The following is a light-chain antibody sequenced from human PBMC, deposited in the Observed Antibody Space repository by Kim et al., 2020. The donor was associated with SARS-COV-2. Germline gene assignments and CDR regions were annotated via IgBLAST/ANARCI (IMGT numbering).Light chain of an antibody. CDR3: AAWDDSLSDVV. CDR1: SSNIGSNY. V-gene: IGLV1-47*01. J-gene: IGLJ2*01. CDR2: RNN. Sequence: GQRVTISCSGSSSNIGSNYGYWYQQLPGTAPKLLIYRNNQRPSGVPDRFSGSKSGTSASLAISGLRSEDEADYYCAAWDDSLSDVVFGGGTQLTVL.